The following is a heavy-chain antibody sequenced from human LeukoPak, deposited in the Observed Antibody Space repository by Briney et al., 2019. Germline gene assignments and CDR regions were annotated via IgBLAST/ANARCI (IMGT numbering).Heavy chain of an antibody. Sequence: ASVKVSCKASGYTFTGYQMHWVRQAPGQGLEWMGWINPNSGGTKYAQKFKGRVTMTRDTSISTAYMELSRLRSDDTAVYYCARDLGDILTGYSPYYWGQGTLVTVSS. CDR2: INPNSGGT. D-gene: IGHD3-9*01. V-gene: IGHV1-2*02. CDR3: ARDLGDILTGYSPYY. J-gene: IGHJ4*02. CDR1: GYTFTGYQ.